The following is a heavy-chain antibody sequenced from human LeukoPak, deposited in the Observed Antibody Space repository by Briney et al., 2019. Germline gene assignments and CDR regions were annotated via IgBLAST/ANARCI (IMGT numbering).Heavy chain of an antibody. J-gene: IGHJ4*02. V-gene: IGHV3-21*03. Sequence: GGSLRLSCAGSGFTFRYYSMTWVREAPGKGLEWVSSISTKSDYIHYADSVKGRFTISRDNANNSVYLQMNSLTAEDTAVYYCARVGGEYVVSDYWGQGTLVAVSS. CDR1: GFTFRYYS. D-gene: IGHD3-16*01. CDR2: ISTKSDYI. CDR3: ARVGGEYVVSDY.